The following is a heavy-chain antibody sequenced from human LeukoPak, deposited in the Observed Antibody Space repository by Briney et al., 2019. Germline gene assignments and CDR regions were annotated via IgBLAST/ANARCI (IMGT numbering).Heavy chain of an antibody. D-gene: IGHD1-7*01. V-gene: IGHV3-9*01. CDR1: GFTFDDYA. J-gene: IGHJ4*02. Sequence: PGRSLRLSCAASGFTFDDYAMHWVRQAPGKGLEWVSGISWNSGSIGYADSVKGRFTISRDNAKNSLYLQMNSLRAEGTALYYCAKGSRWNYESYFDYWGQGTLVTVSS. CDR3: AKGSRWNYESYFDY. CDR2: ISWNSGSI.